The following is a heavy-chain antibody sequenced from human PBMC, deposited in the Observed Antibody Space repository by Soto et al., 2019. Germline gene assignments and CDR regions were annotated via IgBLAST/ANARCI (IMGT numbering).Heavy chain of an antibody. Sequence: EVQLVESGGGLVHPGGSLRLSCAASGFTFSDYWMHWVRQAPGKGLVWVSRINFDESATNYADSVKGRFTISRDNAKNTLYLQMNSLRAEDTAVYYCAREQKAAAFEFDPWGQGTLVTVSS. D-gene: IGHD6-13*01. CDR1: GFTFSDYW. V-gene: IGHV3-74*01. CDR3: AREQKAAAFEFDP. CDR2: INFDESAT. J-gene: IGHJ5*02.